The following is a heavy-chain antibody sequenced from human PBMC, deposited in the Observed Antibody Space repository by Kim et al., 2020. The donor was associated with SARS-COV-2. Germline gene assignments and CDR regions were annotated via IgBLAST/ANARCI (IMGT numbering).Heavy chain of an antibody. Sequence: GWSLRLSCAASGFTFKNAWMTWVRQAAGKGLEWVGRIKSKGDGETTAYAAPVKGRFTISRDDSSNMVYLQMNSLKTDDTAVYHCTTFDYGDYEGRHVWGQRTLVTVSS. CDR2: IKSKGDGETT. V-gene: IGHV3-15*01. D-gene: IGHD4-17*01. CDR3: TTFDYGDYEGRHV. J-gene: IGHJ4*02. CDR1: GFTFKNAW.